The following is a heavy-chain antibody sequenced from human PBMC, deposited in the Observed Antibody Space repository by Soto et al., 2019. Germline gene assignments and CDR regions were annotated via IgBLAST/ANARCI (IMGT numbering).Heavy chain of an antibody. J-gene: IGHJ4*02. Sequence: QVQLQESGPGLVKPSQTLSLTCTVSGGSISSGNYYWSWIRQPPGKGLEWIGFISYSGSTYYSLSLQSRVTISVATSQNQSSLNLSFVTAADTAVYYCATMGTPATGLYYFDYWGQGTLVNVSS. CDR1: GGSISSGNYY. D-gene: IGHD5-18*01. CDR2: ISYSGST. V-gene: IGHV4-30-4*01. CDR3: ATMGTPATGLYYFDY.